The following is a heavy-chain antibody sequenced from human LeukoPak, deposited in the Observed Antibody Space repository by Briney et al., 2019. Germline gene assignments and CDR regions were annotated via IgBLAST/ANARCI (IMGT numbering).Heavy chain of an antibody. Sequence: GGSLRLSCAASGFTVSSNYMSWVRQAPGKGLEWVSVIYSGGSTYYADSVKGRFTISRDNSKNTLYLQMNSLRAEDTAVYYCARVTYHDFWIGYPDYWGQGTVVTLSS. V-gene: IGHV3-53*01. CDR1: GFTVSSNY. J-gene: IGHJ4*02. CDR3: ARVTYHDFWIGYPDY. D-gene: IGHD3-3*01. CDR2: IYSGGST.